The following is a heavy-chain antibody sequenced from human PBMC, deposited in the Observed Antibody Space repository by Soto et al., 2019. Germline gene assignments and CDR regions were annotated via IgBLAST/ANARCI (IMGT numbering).Heavy chain of an antibody. D-gene: IGHD2-2*01. CDR2: INHSGST. CDR3: ARGLGGVVPAAVYYFDY. V-gene: IGHV4-34*01. J-gene: IGHJ4*02. CDR1: GGSFSGYY. Sequence: ETLSLTCAVYGGSFSGYYWSWIRQPPGKGLEWIGEINHSGSTNYNPSLKSRVTISVDTSKNQFSLKLSSVTAADTAVYYCARGLGGVVPAAVYYFDYWGQGTLVTVSS.